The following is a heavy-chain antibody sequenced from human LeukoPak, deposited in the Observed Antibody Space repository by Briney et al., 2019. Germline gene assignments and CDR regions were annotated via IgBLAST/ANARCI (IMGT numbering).Heavy chain of an antibody. Sequence: SETLSLTCTVSGYSISSGYYWGWIRQPPGKGLEWIGSGSTYYNPSLKSRVTISVDTSKNQFSLKLSSVTAADTAVYYCARGAVLLWFGELKDYGMDVWGQGTTVTVSS. CDR3: ARGAVLLWFGELKDYGMDV. J-gene: IGHJ6*02. V-gene: IGHV4-38-2*02. D-gene: IGHD3-10*01. CDR2: SGST. CDR1: GYSISSGYY.